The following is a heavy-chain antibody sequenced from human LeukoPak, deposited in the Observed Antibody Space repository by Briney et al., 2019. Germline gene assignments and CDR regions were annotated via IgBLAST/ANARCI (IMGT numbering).Heavy chain of an antibody. CDR2: IYYNGDT. CDR1: GDSITGYS. V-gene: IGHV4-59*01. CDR3: VRGPYGSSISNWFDP. Sequence: SETLSLTCSVSGDSITGYSWSWIRQTPGKGLEWIGYIYYNGDTHYNPSLNSRLSMSVDTPKKQFSLNLRSVTATDTAVYYCVRGPYGSSISNWFDPWGQGLLVTVSS. D-gene: IGHD3-10*01. J-gene: IGHJ5*02.